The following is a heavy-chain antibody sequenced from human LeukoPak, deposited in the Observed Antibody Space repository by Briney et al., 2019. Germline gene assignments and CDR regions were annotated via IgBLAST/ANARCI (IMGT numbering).Heavy chain of an antibody. Sequence: GASVKVSCKASGYTFTSYAISWVRQAPGQGLEWMGRIIPILGIANYAQKFQGRVTITADKSTSTAYMELSSLRSEDTAVYYCARERPQGILSDIWGQGTMVTVSS. D-gene: IGHD2-15*01. V-gene: IGHV1-69*04. CDR1: GYTFTSYA. J-gene: IGHJ3*02. CDR3: ARERPQGILSDI. CDR2: IIPILGIA.